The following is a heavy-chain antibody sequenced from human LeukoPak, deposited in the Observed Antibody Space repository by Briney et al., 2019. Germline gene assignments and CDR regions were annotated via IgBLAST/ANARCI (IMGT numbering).Heavy chain of an antibody. D-gene: IGHD1-26*01. CDR2: ISGSGDST. CDR1: GFTFINYA. J-gene: IGHJ4*02. Sequence: GGSLRLSCAASGFTFINYAMSWVRQAPGKGLEWVSTISGSGDSTYYADSVKGRFTISRDNSKNTLSLQMNSLRAEDTAVYYCAKGWEKVVASVFVDWGQGTLVTVSS. V-gene: IGHV3-23*01. CDR3: AKGWEKVVASVFVD.